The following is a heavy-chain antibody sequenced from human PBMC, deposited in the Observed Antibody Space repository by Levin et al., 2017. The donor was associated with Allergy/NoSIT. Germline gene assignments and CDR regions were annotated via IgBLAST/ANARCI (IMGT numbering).Heavy chain of an antibody. CDR1: GFTFSTYD. Sequence: PSETLSLTCAASGFTFSTYDMSWVRQAPGKGLEWVSGIGGSGGYTHYADSVKGRFTISRDNSKNTVFLQMNSLRPEDTAVYYCVRGTCCLDSWGQGTLVTVSS. V-gene: IGHV3-23*01. D-gene: IGHD2-2*01. CDR3: VRGTCCLDS. J-gene: IGHJ4*02. CDR2: IGGSGGYT.